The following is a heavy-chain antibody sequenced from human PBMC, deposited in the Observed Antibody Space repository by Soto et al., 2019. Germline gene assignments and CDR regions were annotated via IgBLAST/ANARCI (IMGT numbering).Heavy chain of an antibody. CDR3: ASTLYDSSGYYWLDY. J-gene: IGHJ4*02. V-gene: IGHV1-69*13. Sequence: ASVKVSCKASGGTFSSYAISWVRQAPGQGLEWMGGIIPIFGTANYAQNFQGRVTITADESTSTAYMELTNLRSEDTAVYYCASTLYDSSGYYWLDYWGQGTLVTVSS. CDR1: GGTFSSYA. D-gene: IGHD3-22*01. CDR2: IIPIFGTA.